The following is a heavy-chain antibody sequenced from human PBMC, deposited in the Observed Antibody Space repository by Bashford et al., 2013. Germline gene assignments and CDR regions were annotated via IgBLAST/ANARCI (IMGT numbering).Heavy chain of an antibody. V-gene: IGHV4-34*01. D-gene: IGHD5-12*01. Sequence: SSETLSLTCAVYGGSFSGYYWSWIRQPPGKGLEWIGEINHSGSTNYNPSLKSRVTISIDTSKNQFSLKLSSVTAADTAVYYCARDPTSYYGMDVWGQGTTVTVSS. CDR3: ARDPTSYYGMDV. J-gene: IGHJ6*02. CDR1: GGSFSGYY. CDR2: INHSGST.